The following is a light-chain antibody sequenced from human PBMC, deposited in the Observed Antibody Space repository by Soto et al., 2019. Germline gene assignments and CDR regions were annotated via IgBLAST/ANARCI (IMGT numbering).Light chain of an antibody. CDR1: SSDVGGYNY. Sequence: QSVLTQPASVSGSPGQSITISCTGTSSDVGGYNYVSWYQQHPGKAPKLMIYEVSNRPSGVSNRFSGSKSGNTASLTISGLQAADEADYYCTSYTSSITYVFGTGTKVTVL. V-gene: IGLV2-14*01. CDR3: TSYTSSITYV. CDR2: EVS. J-gene: IGLJ1*01.